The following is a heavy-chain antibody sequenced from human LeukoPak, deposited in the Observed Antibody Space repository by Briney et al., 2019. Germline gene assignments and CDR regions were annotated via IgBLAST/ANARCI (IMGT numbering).Heavy chain of an antibody. D-gene: IGHD6-19*01. Sequence: SETLSLTCSVSLGSISSSDYYWGWIRQSPGKGLEWIGTMFYNGATKTNPSLSSRVSMSIDTSMNQFSLKLRSVTAAAPAVYFCDLGARSRLAVPASGDYWGQGTRVTVSS. CDR3: DLGARSRLAVPASGDY. V-gene: IGHV4-39*07. CDR2: MFYNGAT. CDR1: LGSISSSDYY. J-gene: IGHJ4*02.